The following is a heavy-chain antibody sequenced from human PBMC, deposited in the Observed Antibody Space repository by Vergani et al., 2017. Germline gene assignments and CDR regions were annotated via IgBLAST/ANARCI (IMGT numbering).Heavy chain of an antibody. CDR3: ARGNCGVNCPKYNWLAP. CDR1: GGSMSDFY. J-gene: IGHJ5*02. Sequence: QVHLQESGPGVVKPSDTLSLTCTVSGGSMSDFYWTWIRQPAGRGLELIGRIYPNGNGNYNESLRSRLTMSIDTSRSQFSLSLSSVTAADTAVYYCARGNCGVNCPKYNWLAPWGRGILVTVSS. CDR2: IYPNGNG. V-gene: IGHV4-4*07. D-gene: IGHD2-21*01.